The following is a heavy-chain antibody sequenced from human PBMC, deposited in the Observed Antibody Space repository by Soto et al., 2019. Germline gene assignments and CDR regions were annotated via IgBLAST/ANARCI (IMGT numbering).Heavy chain of an antibody. D-gene: IGHD3-10*01. CDR1: GFTFSSYG. V-gene: IGHV3-30*18. CDR3: AKDQLRGVRGVITYYYGMDV. CDR2: ISYDGSNK. Sequence: HVQPVESGGGVVQPGRSLRLSCAASGFTFSSYGMHWVRQAPGKGLEWVAVISYDGSNKYYADSVKGRFTISRDNSKNTLYLQMNSLRAEDTAVYYCAKDQLRGVRGVITYYYGMDVWGQGTTVTVSS. J-gene: IGHJ6*02.